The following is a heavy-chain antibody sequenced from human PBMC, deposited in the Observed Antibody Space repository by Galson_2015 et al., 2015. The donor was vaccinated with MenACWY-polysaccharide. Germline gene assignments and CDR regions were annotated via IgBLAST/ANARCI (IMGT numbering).Heavy chain of an antibody. V-gene: IGHV4-4*07. CDR1: GGSISSYY. J-gene: IGHJ3*02. Sequence: SETLSLTCTVSGGSISSYYWSWIRQPAGKGLEWIGRIYTSGSTNYNPSLKSRVTMSVDTSKNQFSLQLNSVTPEDTAAYYCARFHSDAFDIWGQGTMVTVSS. CDR2: IYTSGST. CDR3: ARFHSDAFDI.